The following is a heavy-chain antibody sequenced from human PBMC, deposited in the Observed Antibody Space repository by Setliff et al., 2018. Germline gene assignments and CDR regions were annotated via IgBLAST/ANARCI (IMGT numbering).Heavy chain of an antibody. J-gene: IGHJ5*02. CDR2: IYYSGST. V-gene: IGHV4-39*01. CDR1: GGSISSSSYY. CDR3: ARRIYCSSTSCSLNNWFDP. D-gene: IGHD2-2*01. Sequence: NPSETLSLTCTVSGGSISSSSYYWGWIRQPPGKGLEWIGSIYYSGSTYYNPSLKSRVTMSVETSKNQFSLKLSSVTAADTAVYYCARRIYCSSTSCSLNNWFDPWGQGTLVTVSS.